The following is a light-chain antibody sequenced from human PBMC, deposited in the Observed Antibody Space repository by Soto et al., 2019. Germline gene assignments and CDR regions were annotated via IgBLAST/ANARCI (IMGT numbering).Light chain of an antibody. V-gene: IGLV2-8*01. CDR2: NVN. CDR1: TSDVGTYDY. J-gene: IGLJ1*01. CDR3: SSYAGSSNV. Sequence: QSALIQPPSVSGSPGQSVTISYTGTTSDVGTYDYVSWYQQHPGTVPKPMIYNVNTRPSGVPDRFSGSKSGNTASLTVSGLQAEDEADYYCSSYAGSSNVFGTGTKVTVL.